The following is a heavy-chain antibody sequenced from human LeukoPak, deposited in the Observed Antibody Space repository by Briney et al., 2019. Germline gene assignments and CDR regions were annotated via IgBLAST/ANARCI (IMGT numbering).Heavy chain of an antibody. V-gene: IGHV5-51*01. J-gene: IGHJ3*02. CDR1: GYRFTSYW. CDR3: ATLNSSGLDAFDI. CDR2: IYPGDSDT. D-gene: IGHD6-19*01. Sequence: GESLKISCKGSGYRFTSYWIGWVRQMPGKGLEWMGIIYPGDSDTRYSPSFQGQVTISADKSISTAYLQWSSLKASDTAMYYCATLNSSGLDAFDIWDQGTMVTVSS.